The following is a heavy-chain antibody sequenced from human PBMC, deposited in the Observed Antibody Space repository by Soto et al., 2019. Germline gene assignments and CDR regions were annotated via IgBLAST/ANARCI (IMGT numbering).Heavy chain of an antibody. D-gene: IGHD3-9*01. J-gene: IGHJ4*02. V-gene: IGHV1-69*13. CDR2: IIPIFGTA. CDR3: ARVNYDVLTGYYTPFDY. Sequence: SVKVSCKASGGTFSSYAISWVRQAPGQGLEWMGGIIPIFGTANYAQKFQGRVTITADESTSTAYMELSSLRSEDTAVYYCARVNYDVLTGYYTPFDYWGQLTMVTVSS. CDR1: GGTFSSYA.